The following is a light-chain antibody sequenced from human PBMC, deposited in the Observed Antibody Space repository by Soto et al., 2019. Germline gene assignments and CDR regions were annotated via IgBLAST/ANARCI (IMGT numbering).Light chain of an antibody. CDR1: QSITNNY. CDR3: QQYGSSPWT. V-gene: IGKV3-20*01. CDR2: LAS. Sequence: EIVLTQSPGTLSLSPGERATLSCMASQSITNNYLAWYQQKPGQAPRLLIYLASNRAAGIPDRFSGSGSGADFTLTINRLEPEDFAVYHCQQYGSSPWTFGQGTKVDIK. J-gene: IGKJ1*01.